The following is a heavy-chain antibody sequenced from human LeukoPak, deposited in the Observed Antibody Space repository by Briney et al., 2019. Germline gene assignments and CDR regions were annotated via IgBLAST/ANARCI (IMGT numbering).Heavy chain of an antibody. CDR3: ASTISCLL. J-gene: IGHJ4*02. V-gene: IGHV3-30*03. CDR2: ISYDGSNK. CDR1: GFTFSNYG. D-gene: IGHD2-15*01. Sequence: GSLRLSCAASGFTFSNYGMHWVRQAPGKGLEWVAIISYDGSNKYYADSVKGRFTISRDNTKNMLYLEMKSLRVEDTAVYYCASTISCLLWGQGTLVTVSS.